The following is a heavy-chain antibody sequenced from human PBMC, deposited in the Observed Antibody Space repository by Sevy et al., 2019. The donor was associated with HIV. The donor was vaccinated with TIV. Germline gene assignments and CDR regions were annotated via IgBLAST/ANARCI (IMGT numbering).Heavy chain of an antibody. CDR1: GFTFNRYS. D-gene: IGHD6-19*01. J-gene: IGHJ4*02. CDR2: ISFDATNK. V-gene: IGHV3-30-3*01. CDR3: ARTAQWLAYYFGY. Sequence: GGSLRLSCAASGFTFNRYSMHWVRQAPGKGLEWVATISFDATNKHYPDSVKGRFTISRDNFQNSLFLQMDSLRPEDTAVYYCARTAQWLAYYFGYWGQGTLVTVSS.